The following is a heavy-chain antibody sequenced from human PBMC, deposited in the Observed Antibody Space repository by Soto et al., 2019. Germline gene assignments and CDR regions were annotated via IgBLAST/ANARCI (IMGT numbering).Heavy chain of an antibody. CDR2: INAGNGNT. CDR1: GYTFTSYA. J-gene: IGHJ4*02. Sequence: ASVKVSCKASGYTFTSYAMHWVRQAPGQRLEWMGWINAGNGNTKYSQKFQGRVTITRDTSASTAYMELSSLRSEDTAVYYCARDRTHDILTGYVFDYWGQGTLVTVSS. CDR3: ARDRTHDILTGYVFDY. D-gene: IGHD3-9*01. V-gene: IGHV1-3*01.